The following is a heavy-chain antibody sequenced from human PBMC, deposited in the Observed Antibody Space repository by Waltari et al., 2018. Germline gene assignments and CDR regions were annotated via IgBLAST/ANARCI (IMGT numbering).Heavy chain of an antibody. CDR3: ARMGGWNSDF. CDR1: GYTFTSYD. CDR2: MNPNNNIT. D-gene: IGHD2-15*01. V-gene: IGHV1-8*01. J-gene: IGHJ4*02. Sequence: QVLLVQSGAEVKKHGASVKVSCKASGYTFTSYDINWVRQASGQGFEWLGWMNPNNNITSYPQKFQGRVSITSDSSKSTAYMELSSLKSEDTAVYYCARMGGWNSDFWGQGTPVIVSS.